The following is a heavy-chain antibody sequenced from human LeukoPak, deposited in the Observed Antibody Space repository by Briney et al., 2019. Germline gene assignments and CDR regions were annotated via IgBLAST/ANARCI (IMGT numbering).Heavy chain of an antibody. CDR1: GGSFSGYY. D-gene: IGHD3-3*01. J-gene: IGHJ4*02. CDR3: ARVGRSGPRHSHGYYFDY. CDR2: INHSGST. Sequence: SETLSLTCAVYGGSFSGYYWSWIRQPPGKGLEWIGEINHSGSTNYNPSLKSRVTISVDTSKNQFSLKLSSVTAADTAVYYCARVGRSGPRHSHGYYFDYWGQGTLVTVSS. V-gene: IGHV4-34*01.